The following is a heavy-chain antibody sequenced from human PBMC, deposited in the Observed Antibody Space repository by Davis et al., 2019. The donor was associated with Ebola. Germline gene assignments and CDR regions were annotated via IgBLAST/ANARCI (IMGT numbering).Heavy chain of an antibody. CDR1: SGSISYYY. CDR2: IYYSGST. D-gene: IGHD3-3*01. J-gene: IGHJ5*02. V-gene: IGHV4-59*01. Sequence: SETLSLTCTVSSGSISYYYWNWIRQAPGKGLEWIGDIYYSGSTNYNPSLKSRVTISVDTSKNQFSLKLSSVTAADTAVYYCARDRYDFWSGYHTAFDPWGQGTLVTVSS. CDR3: ARDRYDFWSGYHTAFDP.